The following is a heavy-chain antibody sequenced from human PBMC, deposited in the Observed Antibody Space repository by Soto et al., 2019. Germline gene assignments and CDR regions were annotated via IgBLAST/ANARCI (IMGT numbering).Heavy chain of an antibody. CDR3: ARDGVGASYYSYYGMDV. Sequence: QVQLVQSGAEVKKPGSSVKVSCKASGGTFSSYAISWVRQAPGQGLEWMGGIIPIFGTANYAQKFQGRVTITADESTSTAYMELSSLRSEDTAVYYCARDGVGASYYSYYGMDVWGQGTTVTVSS. CDR2: IIPIFGTA. V-gene: IGHV1-69*12. CDR1: GGTFSSYA. D-gene: IGHD1-26*01. J-gene: IGHJ6*02.